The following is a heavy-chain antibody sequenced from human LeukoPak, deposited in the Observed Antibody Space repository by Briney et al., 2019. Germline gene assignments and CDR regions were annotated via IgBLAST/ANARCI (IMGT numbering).Heavy chain of an antibody. V-gene: IGHV3-21*01. CDR1: GFTFSSYS. CDR2: ISSSSSYI. Sequence: PGGSLRLSCAASGFTFSSYSMNWVRQAPGKGLEWVSSISSSSSYIYYADSVKGRFTISRDNAKNSLYLRMNSLRAEDTAVYYCARDIPAGHFDYWGQGTLVTVSS. CDR3: ARDIPAGHFDY. J-gene: IGHJ4*02. D-gene: IGHD2-21*01.